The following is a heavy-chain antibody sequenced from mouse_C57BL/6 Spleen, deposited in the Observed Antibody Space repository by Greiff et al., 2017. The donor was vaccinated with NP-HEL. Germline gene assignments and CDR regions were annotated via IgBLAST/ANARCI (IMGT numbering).Heavy chain of an antibody. CDR3: AREKITTGYYAMDY. CDR1: GYSFTGYF. Sequence: EVQLQQSGPELVKPGDSVKISCKASGYSFTGYFMNWVMQSHGKSLEWIGRINPYNGDTFYNQKFKGKATLTVDKSSSTAHMELRSLTSEDSAVYYCAREKITTGYYAMDYWGQGTSVTVSS. D-gene: IGHD2-4*01. J-gene: IGHJ4*01. V-gene: IGHV1-20*01. CDR2: INPYNGDT.